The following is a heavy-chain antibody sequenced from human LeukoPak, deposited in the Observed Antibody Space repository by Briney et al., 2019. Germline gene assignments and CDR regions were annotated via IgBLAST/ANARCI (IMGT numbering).Heavy chain of an antibody. CDR3: ARVGTVVVPAAIGY. J-gene: IGHJ4*02. Sequence: PSETLSLTCTVSGGSISSSSYDWGWIRQPPWKGLGWIVSIYYSGSTYYNPSLNSRVTITVDTSKNQFSLKLSSVTAADTAVYYCARVGTVVVPAAIGYWGQGTLVTVSS. V-gene: IGHV4-39*01. CDR2: IYYSGST. CDR1: GGSISSSSYD. D-gene: IGHD2-2*01.